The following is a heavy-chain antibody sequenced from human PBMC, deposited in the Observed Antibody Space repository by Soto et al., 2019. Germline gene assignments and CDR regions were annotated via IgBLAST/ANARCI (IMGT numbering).Heavy chain of an antibody. CDR2: IYYSGNT. J-gene: IGHJ4*02. Sequence: KPSWTLSLTCTVSVGSISSSSYYWFWIRHSPGKGLEWIGNIYYSGNTFYNPSLKSRVTISVDTSTNQYYLHLSSVTAADTAIFYCASIAATGTTHFDFWGQGTLVTVSS. D-gene: IGHD1-1*01. CDR1: VGSISSSSYY. V-gene: IGHV4-39*01. CDR3: ASIAATGTTHFDF.